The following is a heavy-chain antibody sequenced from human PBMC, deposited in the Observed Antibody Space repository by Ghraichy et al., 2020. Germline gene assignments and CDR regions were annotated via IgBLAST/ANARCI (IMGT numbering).Heavy chain of an antibody. J-gene: IGHJ5*02. CDR2: IYYSGST. CDR3: ARGGGWLQGWFDP. Sequence: SETLSLTCTVSGGSISSYYWSWIRQPPGKGLEWIGYIYYSGSTNYNPSLKSRVTISVDTSKNQFSLKLSSVTAADTAVYYCARGGGWLQGWFDPWGQGTLVTVSS. CDR1: GGSISSYY. D-gene: IGHD5-24*01. V-gene: IGHV4-59*01.